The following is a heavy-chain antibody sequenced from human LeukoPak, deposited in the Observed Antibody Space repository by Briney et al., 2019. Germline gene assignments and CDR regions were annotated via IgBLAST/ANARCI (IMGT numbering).Heavy chain of an antibody. CDR2: ISAYNGNT. V-gene: IGHV1-18*01. CDR3: ARSPGIAAAGTVYYYYYYMDV. D-gene: IGHD6-13*01. CDR1: GYTFTSYG. J-gene: IGHJ6*03. Sequence: ASVKVSCKASGYTFTSYGISWVRQAPGQGLEWMGWISAYNGNTNYAQKLQGRATMTTDTSTSTAYMELRSLRSDDTAVYYCARSPGIAAAGTVYYYYYYMDVWGKGTTVTVSS.